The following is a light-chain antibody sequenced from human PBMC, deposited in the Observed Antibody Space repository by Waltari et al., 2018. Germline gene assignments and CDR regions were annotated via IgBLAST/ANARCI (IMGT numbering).Light chain of an antibody. Sequence: EIVLTHSPVTLSLFQGDRVTFPCRASQSVSNYLAWYQQKPGKAPRLLIYEASNRASGISARFSGSGSGTEFTLTISSLQPDDSAIYYCQQRNSWPITFGQGTRLEI. CDR2: EAS. CDR1: QSVSNY. CDR3: QQRNSWPIT. V-gene: IGKV3-11*01. J-gene: IGKJ5*01.